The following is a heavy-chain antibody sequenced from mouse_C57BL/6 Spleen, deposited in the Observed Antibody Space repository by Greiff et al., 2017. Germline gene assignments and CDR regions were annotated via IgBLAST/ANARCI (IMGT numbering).Heavy chain of an antibody. Sequence: QVQLKESGPELVKPGASVKISCKASGYAFSSSWMNWVKQRPGKGLEWIGRIYPGDGDTNYNGKFKGKATLTADKSSSTAYMQLSSLTSEDSAVXFCARTYYYGSSYWYFDVWGTGTTVTVSS. J-gene: IGHJ1*03. CDR1: GYAFSSSW. V-gene: IGHV1-82*01. D-gene: IGHD1-1*01. CDR3: ARTYYYGSSYWYFDV. CDR2: IYPGDGDT.